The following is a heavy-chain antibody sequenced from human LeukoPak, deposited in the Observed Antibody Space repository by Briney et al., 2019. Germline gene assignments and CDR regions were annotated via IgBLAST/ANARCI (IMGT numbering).Heavy chain of an antibody. Sequence: QSGGSLRLSCAASGFTFSSYAMSWVRQAPGKGLEWVSAISGSGGSTYYADSVKGRFTISRDNSKNTLYLQMNSLRAEDTAVYYCAKVGTPQWLATSYYFDYWGQGTLVTVSS. D-gene: IGHD6-19*01. CDR2: ISGSGGST. J-gene: IGHJ4*02. CDR3: AKVGTPQWLATSYYFDY. CDR1: GFTFSSYA. V-gene: IGHV3-23*01.